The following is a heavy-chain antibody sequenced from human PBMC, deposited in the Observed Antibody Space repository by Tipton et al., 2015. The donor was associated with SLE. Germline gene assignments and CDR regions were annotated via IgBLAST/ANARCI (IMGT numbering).Heavy chain of an antibody. J-gene: IGHJ3*02. CDR2: ISAYNGNT. Sequence: QLGQSGAEVKKPGASVRVSCKASGYTFTSYGISWVRQAPGQGLEWMGWISAYNGNTNYAQKLQGRVTMTTDTSTSTAYMELRSLRSDDTAVYYCARDRPVAGTYDAFDIWGQGTMVTVSS. V-gene: IGHV1-18*01. CDR3: ARDRPVAGTYDAFDI. CDR1: GYTFTSYG. D-gene: IGHD6-19*01.